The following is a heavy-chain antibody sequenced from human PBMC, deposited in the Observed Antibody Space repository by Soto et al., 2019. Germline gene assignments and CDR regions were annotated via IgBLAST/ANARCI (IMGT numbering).Heavy chain of an antibody. CDR2: IYTRGST. D-gene: IGHD1-20*01. V-gene: IGHV4-4*07. J-gene: IGHJ4*02. CDR1: CGSISSYY. CDR3: ARALITGHIDY. Sequence: ASETLSLTCTVSCGSISSYYWSCIRQPAGKGLEGIGLIYTRGSTNYNPSLKSRVTMSVDTSKNQFSLKLSSVTAADTAVYYCARALITGHIDYWGQGTLVTVSS.